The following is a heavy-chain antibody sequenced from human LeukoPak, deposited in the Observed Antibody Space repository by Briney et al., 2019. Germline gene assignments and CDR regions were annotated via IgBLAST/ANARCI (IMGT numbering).Heavy chain of an antibody. Sequence: GGSLRLSCAASGFSFSAYGVHWVRQAPGKGLEWVAVIWYDGSSKDYADSVKGRFTFSRDNSKNTLYLQMNNLTVEDTAVYYCARSQSSSLIDYWGQGTLVTVSS. CDR2: IWYDGSSK. D-gene: IGHD6-13*01. J-gene: IGHJ4*02. CDR3: ARSQSSSLIDY. CDR1: GFSFSAYG. V-gene: IGHV3-33*01.